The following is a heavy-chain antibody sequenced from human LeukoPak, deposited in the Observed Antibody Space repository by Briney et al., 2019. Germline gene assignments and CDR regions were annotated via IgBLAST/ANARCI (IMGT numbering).Heavy chain of an antibody. CDR3: AHIAFWLVPQGY. CDR2: IISSGGAT. Sequence: GGSLRLSCAASAFTLSNHTMSWVRQAPGKGLEWVSTIISSGGATYYADSVKGRFAISRDNSKNTLYLQLSSLRGEDTAVYYCAHIAFWLVPQGYWGQGTLVAVSS. J-gene: IGHJ4*02. V-gene: IGHV3-23*01. CDR1: AFTLSNHT. D-gene: IGHD6-19*01.